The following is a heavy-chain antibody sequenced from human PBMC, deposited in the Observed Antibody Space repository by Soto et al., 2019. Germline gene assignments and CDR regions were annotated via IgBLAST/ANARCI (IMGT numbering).Heavy chain of an antibody. CDR2: IIPLLNTP. V-gene: IGHV1-69*01. CDR3: ARESSSPNYYYYGMDV. J-gene: IGHJ6*02. D-gene: IGHD6-6*01. Sequence: QVQLVQSGAEVKKPGSSVKVSCRASGGTFSSYAVSWVRQAPGQGLEWMGVIIPLLNTPKYVQKFQGRVTITADAPATTAYMELSSLSSEDTAVYYCARESSSPNYYYYGMDVWGQGTTVTVSS. CDR1: GGTFSSYA.